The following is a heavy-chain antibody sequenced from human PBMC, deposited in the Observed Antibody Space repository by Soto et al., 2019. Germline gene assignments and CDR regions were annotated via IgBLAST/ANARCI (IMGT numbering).Heavy chain of an antibody. V-gene: IGHV1-8*01. CDR1: GYTFTNYD. D-gene: IGHD3-3*01. CDR2: MNTNSGNT. J-gene: IGHJ4*02. Sequence: QVQLVQSGAEVKKPGASVKVSCKASGYTFTNYDINWVRQATGQGLEWMGWMNTNSGNTGYAQKFQGRVTMTRNTSISTAYMELGGLGSEDTAMYYCARERSGCGDLWCQGTLVTVSS. CDR3: ARERSGCGDL.